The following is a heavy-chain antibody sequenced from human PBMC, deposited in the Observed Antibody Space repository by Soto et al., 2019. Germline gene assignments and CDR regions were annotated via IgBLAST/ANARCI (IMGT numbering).Heavy chain of an antibody. D-gene: IGHD6-19*01. CDR1: GFTFSSNA. CDR3: AKSVCSGLSKSDY. J-gene: IGHJ4*02. Sequence: EVQLLESGGGLVQPGGSLRLSCAAYGFTFSSNAMSWVRPTPRKGLAWVSPITCTGGSTYYADSVKGRFTISRDNSQNTLFLQMNSLRAEDTAIYYCAKSVCSGLSKSDYWGQGTLVTVSS. CDR2: ITCTGGST. V-gene: IGHV3-23*01.